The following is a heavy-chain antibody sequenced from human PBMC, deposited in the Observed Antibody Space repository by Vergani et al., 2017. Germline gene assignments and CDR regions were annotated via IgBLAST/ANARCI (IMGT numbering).Heavy chain of an antibody. Sequence: QVKLQESGPGLLKPSQTLSLTCTVSGESIRSGSHYWSWLRQPAGKGREWIGHIHTGGTTELNPPFKRGVSISVDTYKSQFSLKLNSVTVAATAVYYCARSRPYCTSGSCPALWGQGTLVTVSS. D-gene: IGHD2-15*01. V-gene: IGHV4-61*02. J-gene: IGHJ4*02. CDR2: IHTGGTT. CDR1: GESIRSGSHY. CDR3: ARSRPYCTSGSCPAL.